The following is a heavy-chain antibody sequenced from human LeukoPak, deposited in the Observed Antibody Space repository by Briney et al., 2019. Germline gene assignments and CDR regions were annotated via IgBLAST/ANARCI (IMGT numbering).Heavy chain of an antibody. J-gene: IGHJ4*02. CDR2: IIPIFGTA. CDR3: ASGVVVAATQRFDY. Sequence: GASVKVSCKASGYTFTSYGISWVRQAPGQGLEWMGGIIPIFGTANYAQKFQGRVTITADESTSTAYMELSSLRSEDTAVYYCASGVVVAATQRFDYWGQGTLVTVSS. D-gene: IGHD2-15*01. V-gene: IGHV1-69*13. CDR1: GYTFTSYG.